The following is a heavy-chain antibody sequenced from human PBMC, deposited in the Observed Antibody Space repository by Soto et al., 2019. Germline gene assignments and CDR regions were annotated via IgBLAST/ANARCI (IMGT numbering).Heavy chain of an antibody. CDR3: ARLDDSSGWLDAFDI. CDR2: INAGNGNT. Sequence: GASVKVSCKASGYTFTSYAMHWVRQAPGQRLEWMGWINAGNGNTKYSQKFQGRVTITRDTSASTAYMELSSLRSEDTAVYYCARLDDSSGWLDAFDIWGQGTMVTVSS. J-gene: IGHJ3*02. D-gene: IGHD6-19*01. CDR1: GYTFTSYA. V-gene: IGHV1-3*01.